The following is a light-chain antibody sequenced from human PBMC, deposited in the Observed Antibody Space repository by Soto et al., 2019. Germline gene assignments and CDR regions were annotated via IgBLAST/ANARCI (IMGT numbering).Light chain of an antibody. V-gene: IGKV3-15*01. J-gene: IGKJ4*01. CDR3: QQHKNWRSLPT. CDR2: GAS. CDR1: QGVSSN. Sequence: EIVMTQSPATLSVSPGERATLSCRASQGVSSNLAWYQQKPGQAPRLLIYGASTRATGIPARLSGSGSGTEFTLTISSLQSEDGAVSYCQQHKNWRSLPTFGGGTKVEIK.